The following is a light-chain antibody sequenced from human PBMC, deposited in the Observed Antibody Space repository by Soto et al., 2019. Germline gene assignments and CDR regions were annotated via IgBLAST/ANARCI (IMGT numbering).Light chain of an antibody. Sequence: EIVMTQSPATLSVSPGERATLSCRASQSVSSNLAWYQQKPGQAPRLLIYGASTRATGIPARFSGSGCGTAFTLTISSLQSEDFAIYFCQQYNNWPPDRTFGQGTKVESK. CDR1: QSVSSN. V-gene: IGKV3-15*01. CDR2: GAS. J-gene: IGKJ1*01. CDR3: QQYNNWPPDRT.